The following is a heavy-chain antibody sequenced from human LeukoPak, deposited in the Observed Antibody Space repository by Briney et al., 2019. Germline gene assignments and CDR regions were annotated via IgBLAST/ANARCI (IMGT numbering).Heavy chain of an antibody. CDR2: INHSGST. Sequence: NPSETLSLTCAVYGGSFSGYYWSWIRQPPGKGLEWIGEINHSGSTNYNPSLKSRVTTSVDTSKNQFSLKLSSVTAADTAVYYCARVTVAGTRRGMHYYDSSGYYYFDYWGQGTLVTVSS. CDR1: GGSFSGYY. CDR3: ARVTVAGTRRGMHYYDSSGYYYFDY. V-gene: IGHV4-34*01. D-gene: IGHD3-22*01. J-gene: IGHJ4*02.